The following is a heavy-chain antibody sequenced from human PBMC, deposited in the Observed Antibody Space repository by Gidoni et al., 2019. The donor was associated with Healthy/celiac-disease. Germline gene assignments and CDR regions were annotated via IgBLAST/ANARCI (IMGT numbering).Heavy chain of an antibody. D-gene: IGHD4-17*01. V-gene: IGHV3-48*02. CDR3: ARDQLGVTMRIGY. CDR2: ISSSSRTI. J-gene: IGHJ4*02. CDR1: GVTSSSYS. Sequence: EVQLVESGGGLVQPGGSRRRSCAASGVTSSSYSMNWVRQAPGQGLEWVSYISSSSRTIYYAYSVKGRFTISLYNANNSLYLQMNSLRDEDTAVYYCARDQLGVTMRIGYWGQGTLVTVSS.